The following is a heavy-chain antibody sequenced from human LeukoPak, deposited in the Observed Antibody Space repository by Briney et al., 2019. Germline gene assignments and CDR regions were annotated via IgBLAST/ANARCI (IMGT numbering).Heavy chain of an antibody. D-gene: IGHD3-10*01. Sequence: ASVKVSCKASGYTFTSYYMHWVRQAPGQGLEWMGIINPSGGSTSYAQKFQGRVTMTRDTSTSTVYVELSSLRSEDTAVYYCARDQFGGESGIRFWPEPNYYYGMDVWGQGTTVTVSS. CDR3: ARDQFGGESGIRFWPEPNYYYGMDV. CDR2: INPSGGST. CDR1: GYTFTSYY. V-gene: IGHV1-46*01. J-gene: IGHJ6*02.